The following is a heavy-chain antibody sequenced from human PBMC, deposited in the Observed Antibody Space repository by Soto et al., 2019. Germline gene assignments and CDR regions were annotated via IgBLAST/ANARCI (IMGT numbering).Heavy chain of an antibody. V-gene: IGHV3-33*01. CDR1: GFTFSSYG. J-gene: IGHJ4*02. CDR3: ARDEGY. CDR2: IWYDGSNK. Sequence: QVQLVESGGGVVQPGRSLRLSCAASGFTFSSYGMHWVRQAPGKGLEWVAVIWYDGSNKDYADSVKGRFTISRDNSKNTLYLQMNSLRAEDTAVYYCARDEGYWGQGTLVTVSS.